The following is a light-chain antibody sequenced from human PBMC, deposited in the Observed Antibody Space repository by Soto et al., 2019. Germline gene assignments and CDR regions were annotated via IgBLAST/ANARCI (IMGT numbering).Light chain of an antibody. J-gene: IGLJ1*01. Sequence: QSVLTQPPSASGTPGQRVTISCSGSSSNIGSNTVNWYQQLPGTAPKLLIYSNNQRPSGVPDRFSGSKSGTSASLAISWLQSEDEADYYCAAWEDSLNGRVFGTGTKLTVL. CDR3: AAWEDSLNGRV. CDR2: SNN. CDR1: SSNIGSNT. V-gene: IGLV1-44*01.